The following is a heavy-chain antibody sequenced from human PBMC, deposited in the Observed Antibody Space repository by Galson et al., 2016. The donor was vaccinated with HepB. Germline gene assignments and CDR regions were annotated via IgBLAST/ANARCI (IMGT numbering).Heavy chain of an antibody. D-gene: IGHD6-19*01. CDR2: IYWDDDK. Sequence: PALVKPTQTLTLTCTFSGFSLSTSGVGVGWIRQPPGKALEWLALIYWDDDKRYSPSLKSRLIITKDTSKNQVVLTMTNMDPVDTATYYCPHSGWQWLPWITFDYWGQGTLVTVSS. CDR3: PHSGWQWLPWITFDY. J-gene: IGHJ4*02. V-gene: IGHV2-5*02. CDR1: GFSLSTSGVG.